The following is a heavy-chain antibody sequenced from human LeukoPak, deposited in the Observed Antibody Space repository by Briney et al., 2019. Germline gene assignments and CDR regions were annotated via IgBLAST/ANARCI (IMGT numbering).Heavy chain of an antibody. CDR1: GFTFSAYA. V-gene: IGHV3-23*01. Sequence: GGSLRLSCAASGFTFSAYAMSWVRQAPGEGLEWVSGISGSTGTTYYADSVKGRYTISRDNSKNTLYLQMTSLRIEDTAVYYCARPPSTSWINDAFDIWGQGTMVTVSS. J-gene: IGHJ3*02. CDR2: ISGSTGTT. CDR3: ARPPSTSWINDAFDI. D-gene: IGHD6-13*01.